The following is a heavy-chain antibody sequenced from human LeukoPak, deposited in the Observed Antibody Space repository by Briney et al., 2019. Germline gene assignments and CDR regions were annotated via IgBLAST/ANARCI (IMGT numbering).Heavy chain of an antibody. CDR3: ARPEGSYYYGPGVWFDP. J-gene: IGHJ5*02. D-gene: IGHD3-10*01. CDR1: GYTFTSYY. Sequence: ASVKVSCKASGYTFTSYYMHWVRQAPGQGLEWMGWINPNSGGTDYAQKFQGRVTMTSDTSISTAYMELSRLTSDDTAVYYCARPEGSYYYGPGVWFDPWGQGTLVTVSS. CDR2: INPNSGGT. V-gene: IGHV1-2*02.